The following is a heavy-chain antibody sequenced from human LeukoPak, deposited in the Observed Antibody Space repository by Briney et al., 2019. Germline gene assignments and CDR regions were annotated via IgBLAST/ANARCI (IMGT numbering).Heavy chain of an antibody. CDR3: ATRDYTSSKY. J-gene: IGHJ4*02. CDR1: GFSLSSYW. D-gene: IGHD2-2*01. CDR2: INSDGSTT. V-gene: IGHV3-74*01. Sequence: HAGGSLRLSCAASGFSLSSYWMHWVRHAPGKGLVWVSDINSDGSTTRYADSVKGRFTISRDNAKNTLYLEMSSLRAEDTAVYYCATRDYTSSKYWGQGTLVTVSP.